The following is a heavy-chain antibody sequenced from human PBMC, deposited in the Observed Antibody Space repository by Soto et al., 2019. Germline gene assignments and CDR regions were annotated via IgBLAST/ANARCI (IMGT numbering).Heavy chain of an antibody. CDR3: ARGACSGGSCYGNYDY. Sequence: GASVKVSCKASGGTFSSYAISWVRQAPGQGLEWMGGIIPIFGTANYAQKFQGRVTITADESTSTAYMELSSLRSEDTAVYYCARGACSGGSCYGNYDYWGQGTLVTVSS. CDR2: IIPIFGTA. J-gene: IGHJ4*02. CDR1: GGTFSSYA. V-gene: IGHV1-69*13. D-gene: IGHD2-15*01.